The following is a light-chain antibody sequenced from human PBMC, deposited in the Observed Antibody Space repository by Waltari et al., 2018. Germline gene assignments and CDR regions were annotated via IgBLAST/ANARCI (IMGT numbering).Light chain of an antibody. J-gene: IGKJ2*01. V-gene: IGKV1-5*03. Sequence: DIQMTQSPSTLSASVGDRVTITCRASQSISSWLAWYQQKPGKAPKLLIYKASSLESGVPSRFSGSGSGTEFTLIISSLQPGDFATYYCQQYNSYSYTFGQGTKLEIK. CDR1: QSISSW. CDR2: KAS. CDR3: QQYNSYSYT.